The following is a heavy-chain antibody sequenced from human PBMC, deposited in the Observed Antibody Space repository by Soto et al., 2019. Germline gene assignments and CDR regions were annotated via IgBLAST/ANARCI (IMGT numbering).Heavy chain of an antibody. CDR1: GGTFSSYT. Sequence: SVKVSCKASGGTFSSYTISWVRQAPGQGLEWMGRIIPIPGIANYAQKFQGRVTITADKSTSTTYMELSSLRSEDTAVYYCAIRLGYCSSTSCFYGMDVWGQGTTVTVSS. D-gene: IGHD2-2*01. CDR3: AIRLGYCSSTSCFYGMDV. V-gene: IGHV1-69*02. CDR2: IIPIPGIA. J-gene: IGHJ6*02.